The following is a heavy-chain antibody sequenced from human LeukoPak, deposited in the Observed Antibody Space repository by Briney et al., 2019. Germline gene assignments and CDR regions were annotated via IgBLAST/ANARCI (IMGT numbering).Heavy chain of an antibody. D-gene: IGHD2-2*01. J-gene: IGHJ6*02. Sequence: GGSLRLSCAASGFTFSSYWMSWVRQAPGKGPEWVANINQDGSDRYYLDSVKGRFTISRDNAKNSLYLQMNSLRAEDTAVYYCARGFLGYCSSTSCPNYYYYGMDVWGQGTTVTVSS. V-gene: IGHV3-7*01. CDR1: GFTFSSYW. CDR3: ARGFLGYCSSTSCPNYYYYGMDV. CDR2: INQDGSDR.